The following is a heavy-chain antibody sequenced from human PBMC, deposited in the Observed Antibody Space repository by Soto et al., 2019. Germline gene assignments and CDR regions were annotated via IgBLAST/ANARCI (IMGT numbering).Heavy chain of an antibody. D-gene: IGHD6-13*01. Sequence: EVELLESGGGLVQPGGCLRLSCAASGFTFSLYAMSWVRQSPGKGLEWVSAISGSGGSTYYADSVKGRFTISRDNSKNTLYLQMNSLRAEDTAVYYCAKRDGYSSSWYFDYWGQGTLVTVSS. V-gene: IGHV3-23*01. CDR1: GFTFSLYA. J-gene: IGHJ4*02. CDR2: ISGSGGST. CDR3: AKRDGYSSSWYFDY.